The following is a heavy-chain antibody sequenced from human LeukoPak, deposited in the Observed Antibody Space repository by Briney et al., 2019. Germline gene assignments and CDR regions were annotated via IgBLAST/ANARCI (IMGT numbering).Heavy chain of an antibody. CDR1: GGSISSSSYY. CDR3: ARRIDY. CDR2: IYYSGST. Sequence: SETLSLTCTVSGGSISSSSYYWGWIRQPPGKGLEWIASIYYSGSTYYNPSLKSRVTISVDTSKNQFSLKLSSMTAADTAVYYCARRIDYWGQGTLVTVSS. V-gene: IGHV4-39*07. J-gene: IGHJ4*02.